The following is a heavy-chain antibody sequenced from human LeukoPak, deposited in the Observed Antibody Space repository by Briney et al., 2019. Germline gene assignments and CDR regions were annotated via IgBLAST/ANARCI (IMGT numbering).Heavy chain of an antibody. V-gene: IGHV3-21*06. J-gene: IGHJ4*02. D-gene: IGHD5-24*01. CDR1: GFTFSSYA. CDR3: ARDHNYAFDN. CDR2: IDTSSSSM. Sequence: EGSLRLSCAASGFTFSSYAMNWVRQAPGKGLEWVSSIDTSSSSMFYADSVKGRITISRDNAKSSLYLQMNSLRVEDTAVYYCARDHNYAFDNWGQGTLVTVSS.